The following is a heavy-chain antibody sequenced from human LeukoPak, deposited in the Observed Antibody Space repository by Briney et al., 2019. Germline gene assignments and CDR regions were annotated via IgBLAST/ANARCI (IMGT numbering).Heavy chain of an antibody. V-gene: IGHV3-11*04. CDR3: VSQRGFRLLDRYLDS. J-gene: IGHJ4*02. CDR1: GFTFSDSY. Sequence: GGSLRLSCAASGFTFSDSYMTWVRQAPGKGVEWVAYISGSGHDINYSDSVKGQFTISRDNAKNSLYLQMSSLRVEDTAVYYCVSQRGFRLLDRYLDSWGQGTLVTVSS. D-gene: IGHD5-18*01. CDR2: ISGSGHDI.